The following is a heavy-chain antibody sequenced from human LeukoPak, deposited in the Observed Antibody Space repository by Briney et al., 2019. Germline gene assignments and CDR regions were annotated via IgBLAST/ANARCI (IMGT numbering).Heavy chain of an antibody. CDR3: ARHIIVGERSWFDP. D-gene: IGHD1-26*01. CDR1: GYTFTNYW. CDR2: IYPGDSDT. V-gene: IGHV5-51*01. Sequence: GESLKISCKGSGYTFTNYWIGWVRQMPGKGLEFMGIIYPGDSDTRYSPSFQGQVTISVDESINTAYLQWSSLKASDTAMYYCARHIIVGERSWFDPWGQGTLVTVSS. J-gene: IGHJ5*02.